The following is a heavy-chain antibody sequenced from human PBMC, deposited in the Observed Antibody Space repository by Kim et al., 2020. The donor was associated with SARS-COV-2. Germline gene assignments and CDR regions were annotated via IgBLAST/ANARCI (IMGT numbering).Heavy chain of an antibody. V-gene: IGHV3-21*01. CDR3: ARETSGGGDRN. D-gene: IGHD2-21*02. J-gene: IGHJ4*02. CDR2: ISSSSSYI. Sequence: GGSLRLSCAASGFTFSSYSMNWVRQSPGKGLEWVSSISSSSSYIYYADSVKGRFTISRDNAKNSLYLQMNSLRAEDTAVYYCARETSGGGDRNWGQGTLVTVSS. CDR1: GFTFSSYS.